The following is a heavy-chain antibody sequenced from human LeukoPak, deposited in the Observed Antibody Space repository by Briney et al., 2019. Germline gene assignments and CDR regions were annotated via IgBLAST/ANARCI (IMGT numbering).Heavy chain of an antibody. CDR3: AKDFERFLEWSVFDY. D-gene: IGHD3-3*01. Sequence: PGGSLRLSCTTSGFTFGDYTMSWVRQAPGKGLEWVANIKQDGSEKYYVDSVKGRFIISRDNAKNSLYLQMNSLRAEDTAVYYCAKDFERFLEWSVFDYWGQGTLVTVSS. J-gene: IGHJ4*02. CDR1: GFTFGDYT. V-gene: IGHV3-7*01. CDR2: IKQDGSEK.